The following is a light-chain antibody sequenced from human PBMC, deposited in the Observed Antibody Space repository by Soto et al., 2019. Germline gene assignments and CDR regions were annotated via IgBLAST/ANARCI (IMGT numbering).Light chain of an antibody. J-gene: IGKJ1*01. V-gene: IGKV1-39*01. CDR1: QSISSY. CDR3: QQRYSTPRT. Sequence: DIQMTQSPSSLSASVGDRVTITCRASQSISSYLNWYQQKPGKAPKLLSYDASTWQSGVPSRFSGSGSGTDFTLTISSLQPEDFATYYCQQRYSTPRTFGQGTKVEIK. CDR2: DAS.